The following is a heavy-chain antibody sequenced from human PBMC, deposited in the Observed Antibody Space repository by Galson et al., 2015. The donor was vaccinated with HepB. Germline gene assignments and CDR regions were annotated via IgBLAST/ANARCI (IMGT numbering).Heavy chain of an antibody. Sequence: SLRLSCAASGFTFSRYWMHWVRQAPGKGLVWVSHINSDGRSTSYADSVKGRFTISRDNAKNTMYLQMNSLRAEDTAVYYCARDQVLWFGSDEGGMDVWGRGTTVTVSS. J-gene: IGHJ6*02. CDR2: INSDGRST. D-gene: IGHD3-10*01. V-gene: IGHV3-74*01. CDR3: ARDQVLWFGSDEGGMDV. CDR1: GFTFSRYW.